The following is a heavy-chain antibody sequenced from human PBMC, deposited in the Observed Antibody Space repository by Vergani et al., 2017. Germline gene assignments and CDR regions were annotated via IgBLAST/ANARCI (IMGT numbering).Heavy chain of an antibody. V-gene: IGHV1-69*01. CDR3: AGAIYDVWSGSPAYYYYYMDV. J-gene: IGHJ6*03. CDR1: GGTFSSYD. CDR2: IIPIFGTA. Sequence: QVQLVQSGAEVKKPGSSVKVSCKASGGTFSSYDISWVRQAPGQGLEWMGGIIPIFGTANYAQKFQGRVTITADESTSTAYMELSSLRSEDTAVYYCAGAIYDVWSGSPAYYYYYMDVWGKGTTVTVSS. D-gene: IGHD3-3*01.